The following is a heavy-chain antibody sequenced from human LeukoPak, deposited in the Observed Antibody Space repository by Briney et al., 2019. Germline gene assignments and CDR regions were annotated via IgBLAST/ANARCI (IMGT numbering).Heavy chain of an antibody. D-gene: IGHD3-9*01. V-gene: IGHV4-31*03. CDR2: IYYSGST. J-gene: IGHJ6*02. CDR3: ARDGRGYDILTGYNYYYYGMDV. Sequence: PSETLSLTCTVSGGSISSGGYYWSWIRQHPGKGLEWIGYIYYSGSTYYNPSLKSRVTISVDTSKNQFSLKLSSVTAADTAVYYCARDGRGYDILTGYNYYYYGMDVWGQGTTVTVSS. CDR1: GGSISSGGYY.